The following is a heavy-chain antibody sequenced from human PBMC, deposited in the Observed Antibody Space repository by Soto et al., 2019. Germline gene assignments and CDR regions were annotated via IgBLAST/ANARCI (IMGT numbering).Heavy chain of an antibody. D-gene: IGHD1-26*01. Sequence: GGSLRLSCAASGFTFSSYGMHWVRQAPGKGLEWVAVIWYDGSNKYYADSVKGRFTISRDNSKNTLYLQMNSLRAEDTAVYYCARDLRVSVGATPGFDAFDIWGQGTMVTVSS. CDR2: IWYDGSNK. CDR1: GFTFSSYG. J-gene: IGHJ3*02. V-gene: IGHV3-33*01. CDR3: ARDLRVSVGATPGFDAFDI.